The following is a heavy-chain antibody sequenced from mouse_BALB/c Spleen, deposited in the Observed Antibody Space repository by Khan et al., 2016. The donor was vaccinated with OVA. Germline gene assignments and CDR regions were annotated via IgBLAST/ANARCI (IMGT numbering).Heavy chain of an antibody. V-gene: IGHV1-54*01. D-gene: IGHD2-1*01. CDR1: GYAFTHYL. Sequence: VQLHQSGGEVIRPGTSVKVSCKASGYAFTHYLIEWVKQRPGQGLEWIGVINPGSGSTNYNEKFKGKAILTADKSSSTAYMQLSSLTSDDSAVYFCARDDYGNFLYFDYWGQGTTLTVSS. J-gene: IGHJ2*01. CDR3: ARDDYGNFLYFDY. CDR2: INPGSGST.